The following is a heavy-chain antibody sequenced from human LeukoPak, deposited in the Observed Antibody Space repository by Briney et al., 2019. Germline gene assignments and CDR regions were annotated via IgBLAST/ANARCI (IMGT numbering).Heavy chain of an antibody. J-gene: IGHJ4*02. Sequence: ASVNVSCKASGYTFTSYGISWVRQAPGRGLEWMGWIGANNGDTDYPPKLQDRVTMTTDTYTSTAYMELRSLRSDDTAMYYCARESHETREDYWGQGTLVTVSS. D-gene: IGHD1-1*01. CDR1: GYTFTSYG. V-gene: IGHV1-18*01. CDR2: IGANNGDT. CDR3: ARESHETREDY.